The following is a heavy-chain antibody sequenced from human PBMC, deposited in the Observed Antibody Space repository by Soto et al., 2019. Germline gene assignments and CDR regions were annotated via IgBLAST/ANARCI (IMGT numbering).Heavy chain of an antibody. CDR1: GYTFTSYG. Sequence: GASVKVSCKASGYTFTSYGISWVRQAPGQGLEWMGWISAYNGNTNYAQKLQGRVTMTTDTSTSTAYMELRSLRSDDTAVYYCARDQITIFEGLPNVPLIWGQGTIVTVSS. V-gene: IGHV1-18*01. J-gene: IGHJ3*02. CDR3: ARDQITIFEGLPNVPLI. D-gene: IGHD3-3*01. CDR2: ISAYNGNT.